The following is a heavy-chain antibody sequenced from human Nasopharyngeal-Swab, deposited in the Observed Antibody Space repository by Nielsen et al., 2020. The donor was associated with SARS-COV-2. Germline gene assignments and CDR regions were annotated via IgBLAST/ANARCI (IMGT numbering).Heavy chain of an antibody. J-gene: IGHJ4*02. Sequence: SVKVSCKAFGGTFNTYAISWVRQDPGQGLEWMGGIIPIFGTPNYAQKFQGRVTITADESTSTAYMELSSLRSEDTAVYYCARGAPRLWFGEFYYWGQGTLVTVSS. CDR1: GGTFNTYA. CDR3: ARGAPRLWFGEFYY. CDR2: IIPIFGTP. V-gene: IGHV1-69*13. D-gene: IGHD3-10*01.